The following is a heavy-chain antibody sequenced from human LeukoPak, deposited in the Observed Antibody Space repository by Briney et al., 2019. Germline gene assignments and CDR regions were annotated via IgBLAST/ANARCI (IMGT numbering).Heavy chain of an antibody. CDR3: ARANYDYVWGSYRLNWFDP. V-gene: IGHV4-59*06. J-gene: IGHJ5*02. CDR2: IYYSGST. CDR1: GGSISSYY. D-gene: IGHD3-16*02. Sequence: SETLSLTCTVSGGSISSYYWSWIRQPPGKGLEWIGYIYYSGSTYYNPSLKSRVTISVDTSKNQFSLKLSSVTAADTAVYYCARANYDYVWGSYRLNWFDPWGQGTLVTVSS.